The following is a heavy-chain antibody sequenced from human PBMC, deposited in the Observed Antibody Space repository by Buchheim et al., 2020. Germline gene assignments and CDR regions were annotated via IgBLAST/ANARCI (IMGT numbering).Heavy chain of an antibody. Sequence: EQLVESGGGLVKPGGSLRVSCTGSGFTLSDFTIHWVRQAPGKGLEWVSGISASGAYMFYADSGKGRFAVSRDKAKDSVFLQMDSLRGEDTAVYYCARGEYGGEPKEDAFDIWGQGT. D-gene: IGHD3-16*01. V-gene: IGHV3-21*01. CDR1: GFTLSDFT. J-gene: IGHJ3*02. CDR2: ISASGAYM. CDR3: ARGEYGGEPKEDAFDI.